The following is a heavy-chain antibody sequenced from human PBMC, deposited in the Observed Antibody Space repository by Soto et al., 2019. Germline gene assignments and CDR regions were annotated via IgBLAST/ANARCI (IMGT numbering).Heavy chain of an antibody. CDR2: ISPIFGAT. Sequence: QVQLVQSGAEVKKPGSSVKVSCKTSGGSWSINAISWVRQARAQGFEWMGGISPIFGATKYIDKFQVRLTITADESTSTVYMELGSLTSEDTAVYFCTRDHSNYYVLTVWGQGTQVTVSS. D-gene: IGHD3-9*01. CDR3: TRDHSNYYVLTV. V-gene: IGHV1-69*01. CDR1: GGSWSINA. J-gene: IGHJ4*01.